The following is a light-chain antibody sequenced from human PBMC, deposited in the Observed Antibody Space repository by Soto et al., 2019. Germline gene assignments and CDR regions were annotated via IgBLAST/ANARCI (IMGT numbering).Light chain of an antibody. CDR3: AAWDDSLNGHV. V-gene: IGLV1-44*01. J-gene: IGLJ1*01. Sequence: QSVLTQPPSASGTPGQRVTISCSGGSSNIGTNPVNWYQQLPGTAPKLLIYTNYQRPSGVPDRFSGSKSGTSASLAISGLQSEDEADYYCAAWDDSLNGHVFGTGTKVTV. CDR2: TNY. CDR1: SSNIGTNP.